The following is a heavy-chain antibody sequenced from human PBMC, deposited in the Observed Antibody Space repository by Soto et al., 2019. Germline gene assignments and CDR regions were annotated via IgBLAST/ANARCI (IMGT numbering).Heavy chain of an antibody. CDR3: AHCLILGRTTFDS. CDR2: IYWDDDK. Sequence: SGPTLVNPTETLTLTCTLSGVSLSTDGGGVGWIRQPPGKALEWLAVIYWDDDKRYSPSLRNRLTITKDTSKHQVVLTMTNMGPVDTATYFCAHCLILGRTTFDSWGQGTVVTVSS. J-gene: IGHJ4*02. D-gene: IGHD1-7*01. CDR1: GVSLSTDGGG. V-gene: IGHV2-5*02.